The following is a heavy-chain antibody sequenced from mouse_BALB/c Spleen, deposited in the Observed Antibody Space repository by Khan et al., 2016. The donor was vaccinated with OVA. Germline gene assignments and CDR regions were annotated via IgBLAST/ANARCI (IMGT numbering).Heavy chain of an antibody. CDR1: GYSFTSYH. Sequence: EVQLLQSGPELMKPGASVKLSCNASGYSFTSYHIHWGKESHGKSLEWIGYIDPFSGGNTYNQKFKGKATLPVDKSYSTAYIHLSNLAAEDSAVYYCTRHGYVAWFAYWGQGTLVTVSA. J-gene: IGHJ3*01. D-gene: IGHD2-2*01. CDR3: TRHGYVAWFAY. V-gene: IGHV1S135*01. CDR2: IDPFSGGN.